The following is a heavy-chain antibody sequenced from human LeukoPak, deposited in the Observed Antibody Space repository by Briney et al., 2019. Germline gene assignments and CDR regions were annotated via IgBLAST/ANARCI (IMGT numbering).Heavy chain of an antibody. CDR1: GFTFTDYY. CDR2: INPNSGGT. D-gene: IGHD3-3*01. Sequence: GASVKVSCKASGFTFTDYYIHWVRQAPGQGVEWMGWINPNSGGTKSAQKFQGRVTMTRDTSISTVYMELNRLRSDDTAFYYCVKDSIFGISTGWFDPWGQGTLVTVSS. CDR3: VKDSIFGISTGWFDP. J-gene: IGHJ5*02. V-gene: IGHV1-2*02.